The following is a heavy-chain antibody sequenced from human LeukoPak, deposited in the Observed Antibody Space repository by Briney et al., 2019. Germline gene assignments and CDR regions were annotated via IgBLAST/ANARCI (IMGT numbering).Heavy chain of an antibody. V-gene: IGHV4-61*01. CDR3: ARDPSDDQAFDY. CDR1: GGSVSSGSYY. Sequence: PSETLSLTCTVSGGSVSSGSYYWSWIRQHPGKGLEWIGYIYYSGSTNYNPSLKSRVTISVDTSKNQFSLKLSSVTAADTAVYYCARDPSDDQAFDYWGQGTLVTVSS. CDR2: IYYSGST. J-gene: IGHJ4*02.